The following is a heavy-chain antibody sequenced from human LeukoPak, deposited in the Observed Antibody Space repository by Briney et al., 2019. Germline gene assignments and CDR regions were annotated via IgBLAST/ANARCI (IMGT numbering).Heavy chain of an antibody. D-gene: IGHD3-3*01. CDR2: INGDGSTT. CDR1: GFAFSSCW. J-gene: IGHJ3*02. Sequence: GGSLRLSCAASGFAFSSCWMHWVRQAPGKGLVWVSRINGDGSTTNYADSVKGRFTISRDNAKHTLYLQMNSLRAEDSAVYYCASLVGGYYPPVEAFDIWGQGTKVTVSS. V-gene: IGHV3-74*01. CDR3: ASLVGGYYPPVEAFDI.